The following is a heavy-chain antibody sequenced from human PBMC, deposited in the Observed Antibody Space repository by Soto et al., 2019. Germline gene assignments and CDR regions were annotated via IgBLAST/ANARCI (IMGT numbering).Heavy chain of an antibody. CDR2: IYTSGSS. Sequence: ETLSLTCTVSGGSISSYYWSWIRQPAGKGLEWIGRIYTSGSSNYNPSLKSRVTMSVDTSKNQFSLKLSSATAADTAVYYCARDRRYSSGWGPYYYYGMDVWGQGTTVTVSS. CDR1: GGSISSYY. V-gene: IGHV4-4*07. D-gene: IGHD6-19*01. J-gene: IGHJ6*02. CDR3: ARDRRYSSGWGPYYYYGMDV.